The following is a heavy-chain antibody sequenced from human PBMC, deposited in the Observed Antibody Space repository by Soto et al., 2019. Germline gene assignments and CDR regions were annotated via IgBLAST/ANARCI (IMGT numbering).Heavy chain of an antibody. J-gene: IGHJ4*02. CDR1: GFTFSSYS. CDR3: ARDNGQWPVATIAVDY. CDR2: ISSSSSTI. Sequence: GGSLRLSCAASGFTFSSYSMNWVRQAPGKGLEWVSYISSSSSTIYYADSVKGRFTISRDNAKNSLYLQMNSLRDEDTAVYYCARDNGQWPVATIAVDYWGQGTLVTVSS. D-gene: IGHD5-12*01. V-gene: IGHV3-48*02.